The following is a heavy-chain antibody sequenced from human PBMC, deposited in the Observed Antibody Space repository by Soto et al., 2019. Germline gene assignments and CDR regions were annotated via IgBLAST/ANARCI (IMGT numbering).Heavy chain of an antibody. J-gene: IGHJ3*01. CDR2: TLHSGST. V-gene: IGHV4-4*02. CDR1: GDSISSSKW. CDR3: AYSPGWYRHDV. D-gene: IGHD6-19*01. Sequence: QVQLQESGPGLVKPSGTLSLTCAVSGDSISSSKWWTWVRQPPGKGLEWIGDTLHSGSTNYNPSLKGLIIISVDKSKNQFSLELTSVTAAYTAVYDCAYSPGWYRHDVWGQGTLVIVSP.